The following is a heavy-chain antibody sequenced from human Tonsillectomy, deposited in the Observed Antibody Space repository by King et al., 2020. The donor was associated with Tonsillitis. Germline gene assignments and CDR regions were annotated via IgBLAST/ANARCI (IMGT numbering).Heavy chain of an antibody. J-gene: IGHJ4*02. CDR3: AKDQLELEYFDY. D-gene: IGHD1-7*01. CDR1: GFTFSSYA. Sequence: VKLVESGGGLVQPGGSLRLSCAASGFTFSSYAMSWVRQAPGKGLEWVSGITDSGNNTYSADSVKGRFTISRDNSKNTLHLQMNSLRAEDTAVYYCAKDQLELEYFDYWGQGALVTVSS. V-gene: IGHV3-23*04. CDR2: ITDSGNNT.